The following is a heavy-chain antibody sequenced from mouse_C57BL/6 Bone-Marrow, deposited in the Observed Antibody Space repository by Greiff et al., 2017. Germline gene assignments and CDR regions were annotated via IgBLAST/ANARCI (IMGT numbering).Heavy chain of an antibody. J-gene: IGHJ4*01. Sequence: EVHLVESGGGLVQPGGSLSLSCAASGFTFTDYYMSWVRQPPGKALEWLGFIRNKANGYTTDYRASVKGRLSISRDNSQIILYLQMNALRAEDSATYYCARYEVVPHYYAMDYWGQGTSVTVSS. CDR3: ARYEVVPHYYAMDY. D-gene: IGHD1-1*01. V-gene: IGHV7-3*01. CDR2: IRNKANGYTT. CDR1: GFTFTDYY.